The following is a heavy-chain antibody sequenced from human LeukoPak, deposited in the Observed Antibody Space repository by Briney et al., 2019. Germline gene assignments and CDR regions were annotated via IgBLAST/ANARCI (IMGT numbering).Heavy chain of an antibody. J-gene: IGHJ4*02. D-gene: IGHD3-10*01. V-gene: IGHV1-69*01. Sequence: SVEVSCKASGGTFSSYAISWVRQAPGQGLEWMGGIIPIFGTANYAQKFQGRVTITADESTSTAYMELSSLRSEDTAVYYCALGKAGEFRYYFDYWGQGTLVTVSS. CDR3: ALGKAGEFRYYFDY. CDR2: IIPIFGTA. CDR1: GGTFSSYA.